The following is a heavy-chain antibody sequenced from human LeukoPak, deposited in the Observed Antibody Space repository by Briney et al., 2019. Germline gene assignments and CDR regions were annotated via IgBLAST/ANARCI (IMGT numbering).Heavy chain of an antibody. D-gene: IGHD1-1*01. Sequence: GGSLRLSCAASGFIFSTYWMSWVRQAPGKGLEWVANINEDGSEKYYVHSVKGRFTISRDNAKISVYLQMNSPRAEDTAEYYCARGGQIGTVDYWGQGALVTVSS. V-gene: IGHV3-7*01. CDR3: ARGGQIGTVDY. CDR2: INEDGSEK. CDR1: GFIFSTYW. J-gene: IGHJ4*02.